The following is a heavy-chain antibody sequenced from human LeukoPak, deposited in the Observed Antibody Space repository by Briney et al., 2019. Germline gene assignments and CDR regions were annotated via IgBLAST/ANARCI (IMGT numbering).Heavy chain of an antibody. D-gene: IGHD3-22*01. CDR1: GFTFSSYG. CDR3: AKERYYYDSSGYYPYGMDV. CDR2: ISGSGGST. V-gene: IGHV3-23*01. Sequence: PGGSLRLSCAASGFTFSSYGMSWVRQAPGKGLEWVSAISGSGGSTYYADSVKGRFTISRDNAKNTLYLQMNSLRAEDTAVYYCAKERYYYDSSGYYPYGMDVWGQGTTVTVSS. J-gene: IGHJ6*02.